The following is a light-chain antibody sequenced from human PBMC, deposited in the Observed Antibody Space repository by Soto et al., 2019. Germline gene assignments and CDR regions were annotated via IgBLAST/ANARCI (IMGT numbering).Light chain of an antibody. CDR1: QSISTW. J-gene: IGKJ5*01. V-gene: IGKV1-5*01. Sequence: EIQMTQSPSTLSASVGDSVTITCRASQSISTWLAWYQQKPGKAPNLLIYAASSLASGVPARFSGSGSGTDFTLTISSLEPEDFAVYYCQQRSDWRITFGQGTRLEIK. CDR2: AAS. CDR3: QQRSDWRIT.